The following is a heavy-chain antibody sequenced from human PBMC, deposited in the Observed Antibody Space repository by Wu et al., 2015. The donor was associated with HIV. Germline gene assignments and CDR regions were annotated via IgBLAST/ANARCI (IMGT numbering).Heavy chain of an antibody. V-gene: IGHV1-69*12. CDR2: IIPIFGTA. J-gene: IGHJ4*02. D-gene: IGHD2-2*02. Sequence: QVQLVQSGAEVKKPGSSVKVSCKASGGTFSSYAISWVRQAPGQGLEWMGGIIPIFGTANYAQKFQGRVTITADESTSTAYMELSSLRSEDTAVYYCARGAGQVVPAAIYYFDYWGQGNPGHRLL. CDR3: ARGAGQVVPAAIYYFDY. CDR1: GGTFSSYA.